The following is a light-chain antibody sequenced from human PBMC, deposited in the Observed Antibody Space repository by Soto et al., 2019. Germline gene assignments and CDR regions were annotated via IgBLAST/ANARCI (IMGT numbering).Light chain of an antibody. CDR2: RNN. Sequence: QSVLTQPPSASGTPGQRVTISCSGGTSSIGRNYVYWYQQLPGTAPKLVIYRNNQRPSGVPDRFSGSKSGTSASLAIRGLRSEDEADYFCCSYAGTSTLLFGGGTKLTVL. CDR3: CSYAGTSTLL. V-gene: IGLV1-47*01. CDR1: TSSIGRNY. J-gene: IGLJ3*02.